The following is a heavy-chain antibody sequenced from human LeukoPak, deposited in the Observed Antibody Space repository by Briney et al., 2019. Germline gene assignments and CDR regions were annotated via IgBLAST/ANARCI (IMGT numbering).Heavy chain of an antibody. CDR3: ARSFYDFWSGYYRNWFDP. Sequence: ASVKVSCKASGCTFTSYDINWVRQATGQGLEWMGWMNPSSGNTGYAQKFQGRVTMTRNTSISTAYMELSSLRSEDTAVYYCARSFYDFWSGYYRNWFDPWGQGTLVTVSS. D-gene: IGHD3-3*01. J-gene: IGHJ5*02. CDR2: MNPSSGNT. CDR1: GCTFTSYD. V-gene: IGHV1-8*01.